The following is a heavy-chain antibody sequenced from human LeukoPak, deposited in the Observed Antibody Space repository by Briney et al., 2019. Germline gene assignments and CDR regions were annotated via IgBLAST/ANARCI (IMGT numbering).Heavy chain of an antibody. CDR1: GFTFSSYS. Sequence: GGSLRLSCAASGFTFSSYSMNWVRQAPGKGLEWVSYISSSSSTIYYADSVKGRFTISRDNAKNSLYLQMNSLRAEDTAVYYCARETPGVPRVVDYWGQGTLVTVSS. V-gene: IGHV3-48*01. D-gene: IGHD4-23*01. CDR2: ISSSSSTI. J-gene: IGHJ4*02. CDR3: ARETPGVPRVVDY.